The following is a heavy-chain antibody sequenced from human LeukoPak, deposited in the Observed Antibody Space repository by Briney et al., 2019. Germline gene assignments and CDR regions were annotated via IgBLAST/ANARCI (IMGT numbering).Heavy chain of an antibody. J-gene: IGHJ6*03. CDR3: ARGFPGYSSGWYGVGWYYYYYMDV. V-gene: IGHV4-39*01. CDR1: GGSISSSSYY. D-gene: IGHD6-19*01. CDR2: IYYSGST. Sequence: SETLSLTCTVSGGSISSSSYYWGWIRQPPGKGLEWIGSIYYSGSTYYNPSPKSRVTISVDTSKNQFSLKLSSVTAADTAVYYCARGFPGYSSGWYGVGWYYYYYMDVWGKGTTVTVSS.